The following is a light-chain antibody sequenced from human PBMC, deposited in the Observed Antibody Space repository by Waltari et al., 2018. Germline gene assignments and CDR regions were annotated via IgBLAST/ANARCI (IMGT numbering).Light chain of an antibody. J-gene: IGLJ1*01. CDR3: NSRDNSGNRHYV. CDR1: SLRSYY. Sequence: SSELTQDPAVSVALGQTVRITCQGDSLRSYYASRYQQKPGQAPVLVIHGKNNRPSGIPDRFSGSSSGNTASLTITGAQAEDEADYYCNSRDNSGNRHYVFGTGTKVTVL. V-gene: IGLV3-19*01. CDR2: GKN.